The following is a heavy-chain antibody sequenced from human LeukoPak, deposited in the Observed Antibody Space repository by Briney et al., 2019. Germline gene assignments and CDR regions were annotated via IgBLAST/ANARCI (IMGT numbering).Heavy chain of an antibody. J-gene: IGHJ4*02. V-gene: IGHV3-23*01. Sequence: GGSLRLSCAASGFTFSSLTMTWVRQAPGKGLEWVSAISGSGGSTYYADSVKGRFTISRDNSKNTLYLQMNSLRAEDTAVYYCAKTYCGGDCSNYFDYWGQGTLVTVSS. CDR1: GFTFSSLT. D-gene: IGHD2-21*02. CDR3: AKTYCGGDCSNYFDY. CDR2: ISGSGGST.